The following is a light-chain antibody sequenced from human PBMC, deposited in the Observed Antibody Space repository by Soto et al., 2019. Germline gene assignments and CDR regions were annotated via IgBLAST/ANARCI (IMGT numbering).Light chain of an antibody. J-gene: IGLJ1*01. CDR1: KLGDKY. CDR3: LAWDSNTGV. V-gene: IGLV3-1*01. Sequence: SYELTQPPSVSVSPGQTASITCSGDKLGDKYASWYQQKPAQSPVLVIYQDKKRPSGIPERFSGSNSGNTATLTISGTQAMDEADYYCLAWDSNTGVFGTGTKVTV. CDR2: QDK.